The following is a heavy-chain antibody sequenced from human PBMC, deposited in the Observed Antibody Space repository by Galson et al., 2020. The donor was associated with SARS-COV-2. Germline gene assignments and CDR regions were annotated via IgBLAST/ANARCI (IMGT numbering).Heavy chain of an antibody. CDR3: ARPRFQTYDYVWGGSSSDDAFDI. CDR2: ISAYNGNT. Sequence: ASVKVSCKASGYTFTSYGISWVRQAPGQGLEWMGWISAYNGNTNYAQKLQGRVTMTTDTSTSTAYMELRSLRSDDTAMYYCARPRFQTYDYVWGGSSSDDAFDIWGQGTMVTVSS. V-gene: IGHV1-18*04. J-gene: IGHJ3*02. CDR1: GYTFTSYG. D-gene: IGHD3-16*01.